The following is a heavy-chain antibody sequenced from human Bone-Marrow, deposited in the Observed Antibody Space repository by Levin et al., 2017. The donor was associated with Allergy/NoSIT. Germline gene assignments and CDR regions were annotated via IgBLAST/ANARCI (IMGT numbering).Heavy chain of an antibody. CDR1: GFSFDDYD. Sequence: GGSLRLSCAASGFSFDDYDMTWVRQAPGKGLEWVSGIDWNGDSSSYADSVQGRFTISRDNAKNSLFLQVNSVRVEDTAMYYCARGVRYCSGGSCYSVNSDRYYMDVWGKGTTVTVSS. D-gene: IGHD2-15*01. V-gene: IGHV3-20*04. CDR3: ARGVRYCSGGSCYSVNSDRYYMDV. CDR2: IDWNGDSS. J-gene: IGHJ6*03.